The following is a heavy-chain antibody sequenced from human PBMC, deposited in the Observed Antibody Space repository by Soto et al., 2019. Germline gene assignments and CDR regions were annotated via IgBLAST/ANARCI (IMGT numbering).Heavy chain of an antibody. V-gene: IGHV1-69*06. J-gene: IGHJ3*02. CDR2: VIPTYGTP. Sequence: QVQLVQSGAEVKKPGSSVRVSCKASRGAFGSYAVAWERQAPGQGLDWMGRVIPTYGTPTYAQKFQGRVTMTVDTSTSIAYMEMRGLTSEDTAVYYCASAGQRESNRGAVDIWGQGTLVTVSS. CDR1: RGAFGSYA. CDR3: ASAGQRESNRGAVDI.